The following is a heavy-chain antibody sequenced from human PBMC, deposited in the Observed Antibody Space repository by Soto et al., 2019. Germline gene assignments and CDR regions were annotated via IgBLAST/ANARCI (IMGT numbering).Heavy chain of an antibody. CDR3: AKSRYSDSSGDFYDY. D-gene: IGHD3-22*01. CDR2: IGGSGRTT. CDR1: AFTFNNYA. J-gene: IGHJ4*02. V-gene: IGHV3-23*01. Sequence: EVQLLESGGGLVQPGGSLSLSCAASAFTFNNYAMSWVRQAPGKGLEWVSGIGGSGRTTYYADSVKGRFTISRDNSNNTLFLQMNSMRAEDTAVYYCAKSRYSDSSGDFYDYWGQGTRVTVSS.